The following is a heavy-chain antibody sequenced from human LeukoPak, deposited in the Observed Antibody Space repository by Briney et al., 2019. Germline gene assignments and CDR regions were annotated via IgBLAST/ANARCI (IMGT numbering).Heavy chain of an antibody. Sequence: GGSLRLSCEGSGFTVSGNYMSWVRQALGKGLEWVSVIYSNGSTFYADSVKGRFTISRDNSKNTLYLQMNSLRAEDTAVYYCARDRLYFDSHVWGQGTLVTVSS. CDR3: ARDRLYFDSHV. V-gene: IGHV3-66*01. CDR2: IYSNGST. D-gene: IGHD3-9*01. J-gene: IGHJ4*02. CDR1: GFTVSGNY.